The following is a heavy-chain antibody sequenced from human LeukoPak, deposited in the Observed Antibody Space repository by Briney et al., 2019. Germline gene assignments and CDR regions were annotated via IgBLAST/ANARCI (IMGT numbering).Heavy chain of an antibody. Sequence: SVKVSCKASGGTFSSYAISWVRQAPGQGLEWMGGIIPIFGTANYAQKFQGRVTITADESTSTAYMELSSLRSEDTAVYYCARVDSSGYYPPFDYWGQGTLVTVSS. D-gene: IGHD3-22*01. CDR2: IIPIFGTA. V-gene: IGHV1-69*13. CDR3: ARVDSSGYYPPFDY. CDR1: GGTFSSYA. J-gene: IGHJ4*02.